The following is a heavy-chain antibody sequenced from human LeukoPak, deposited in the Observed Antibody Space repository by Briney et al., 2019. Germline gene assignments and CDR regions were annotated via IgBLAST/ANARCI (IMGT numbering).Heavy chain of an antibody. CDR2: N. CDR3: ARDTPGGYDFWWFDP. Sequence: SETLSLTCTVSGGSVSSNSSYWSWIRQPPGKGLEWIGYNSCNPSLKSRVTISVDTSKNQFSLKLSSVTAADTAVYYCARDTPGGYDFWWFDPWGQGTLVTVSS. CDR1: GGSVSSNSSY. V-gene: IGHV4-61*01. D-gene: IGHD5-12*01. J-gene: IGHJ5*02.